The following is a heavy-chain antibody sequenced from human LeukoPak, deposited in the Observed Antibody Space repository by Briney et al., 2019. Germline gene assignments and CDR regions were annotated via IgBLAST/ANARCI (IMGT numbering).Heavy chain of an antibody. CDR2: IYYSGST. D-gene: IGHD3-22*01. CDR3: ARDSSGYFAFDY. Sequence: PSETLSLTCTVSGGSISSYYWSWIRQPPGKGLEWIGYIYYSGSTYYNPSLKSRVTISVDTSKNQFSLNLSSVTAADTAVYYCARDSSGYFAFDYWGQGTLVTVSS. CDR1: GGSISSYY. V-gene: IGHV4-59*12. J-gene: IGHJ4*02.